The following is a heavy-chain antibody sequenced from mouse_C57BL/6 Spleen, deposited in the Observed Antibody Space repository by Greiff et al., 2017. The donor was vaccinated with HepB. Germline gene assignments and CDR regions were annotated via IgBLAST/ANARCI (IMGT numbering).Heavy chain of an antibody. CDR2: IYPGDGDT. V-gene: IGHV1-82*01. CDR3: ARLRDSSGYFDY. CDR1: GYAFSSSW. J-gene: IGHJ2*01. D-gene: IGHD3-2*02. Sequence: QVQLKESGPELVKPGASVKISCKASGYAFSSSWMNWVKQSPGKGLEWIGRIYPGDGDTNYNGKFKGKATLTADKSSSTAYMQLSSLTSEDSAVYFCARLRDSSGYFDYWGQGTTLTVSS.